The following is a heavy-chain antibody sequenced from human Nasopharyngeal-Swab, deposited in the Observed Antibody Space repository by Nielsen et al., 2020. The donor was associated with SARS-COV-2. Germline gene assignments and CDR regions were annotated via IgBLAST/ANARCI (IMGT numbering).Heavy chain of an antibody. CDR2: IYYSGST. Sequence: SETLSLTCTVSGGSINTITYYWGWIRQPPGKGLEWIGSIYYSGSTYYNPSLKSRVTISVDTSKNQFSLKLSSVTAADTAVYYCARVTGWLQFDYYYYGMDVWGQGTTVTVSS. CDR3: ARVTGWLQFDYYYYGMDV. CDR1: GGSINTITYY. D-gene: IGHD5-24*01. V-gene: IGHV4-39*07. J-gene: IGHJ6*02.